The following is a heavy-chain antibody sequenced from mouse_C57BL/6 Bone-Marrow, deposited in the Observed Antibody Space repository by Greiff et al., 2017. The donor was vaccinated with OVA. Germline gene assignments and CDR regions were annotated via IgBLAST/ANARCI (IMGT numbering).Heavy chain of an antibody. CDR3: AKGNYGIPYYYAMDY. J-gene: IGHJ4*01. CDR2: IWSGGSS. D-gene: IGHD2-1*01. CDR1: GFSLTSYG. Sequence: VQRVESGPGLVQPSQSLSITCTVSGFSLTSYGVHWVRQPPGKGLEWLGVIWSGGSSDYNAAFISRLSISKDNSKSQVFFKMNSLQADDTAIYYCAKGNYGIPYYYAMDYWGQGTSVTVSS. V-gene: IGHV2-4*01.